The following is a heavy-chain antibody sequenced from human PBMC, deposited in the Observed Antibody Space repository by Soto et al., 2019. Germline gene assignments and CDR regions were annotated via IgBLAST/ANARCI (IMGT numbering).Heavy chain of an antibody. J-gene: IGHJ5*02. CDR3: AREREYSNPIDP. CDR2: IYYSGST. V-gene: IGHV4-31*03. D-gene: IGHD6-6*01. Sequence: QVQLQESGPGLVKPSQTLSLTCTVSGGSISSGGYYWSWIRQHPGKGLEWIGSIYYSGSTYYNPSLKSRVTISVDTSKNQFSLKLSSLTAADTAVYYCAREREYSNPIDPWGQGTLVTVSS. CDR1: GGSISSGGYY.